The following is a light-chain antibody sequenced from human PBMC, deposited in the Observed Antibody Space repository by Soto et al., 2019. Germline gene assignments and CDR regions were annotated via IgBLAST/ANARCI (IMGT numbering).Light chain of an antibody. V-gene: IGLV1-51*01. Sequence: QSVLTQSPSVSAAPGQKVTISCSGSSSNIGNNYVSWYQQLPGTAPKLLIYDNNKRPSGIPDRFSGSKSGTSGTLDITGLQTGDAADYYCATWDGSLPGEVFGGGTKVTVL. CDR1: SSNIGNNY. J-gene: IGLJ2*01. CDR3: ATWDGSLPGEV. CDR2: DNN.